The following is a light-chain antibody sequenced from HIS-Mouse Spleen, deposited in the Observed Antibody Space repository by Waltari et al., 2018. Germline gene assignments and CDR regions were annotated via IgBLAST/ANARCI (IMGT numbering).Light chain of an antibody. CDR3: SSYTSSSTLV. V-gene: IGLV2-14*01. J-gene: IGLJ3*02. CDR1: SSDVGGYNY. CDR2: EVS. Sequence: QSALTQPASVSGSPGQSITISCPVTSSDVGGYNYVSWYQQHPGKAPKLIIYEVSNRPSGVSNRFSGSKSGNTASLTISGLQAEDEADYYCSSYTSSSTLVFGGGTKLTVL.